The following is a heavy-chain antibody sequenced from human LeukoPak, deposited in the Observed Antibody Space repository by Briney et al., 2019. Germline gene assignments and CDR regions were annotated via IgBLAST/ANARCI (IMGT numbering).Heavy chain of an antibody. CDR1: GYSFTGYW. D-gene: IGHD3-22*01. CDR2: IYPGDSDT. V-gene: IGHV5-51*01. Sequence: GESLKISCKGSGYSFTGYWIGWVRQMPGKGLEWLGIIYPGDSDTRYNPSFQGQVTISVDKSISTAYLQWSSLKASDTAMYYCARGEEDSSGYYPQYYFDYWGQGTLVTVSS. J-gene: IGHJ4*02. CDR3: ARGEEDSSGYYPQYYFDY.